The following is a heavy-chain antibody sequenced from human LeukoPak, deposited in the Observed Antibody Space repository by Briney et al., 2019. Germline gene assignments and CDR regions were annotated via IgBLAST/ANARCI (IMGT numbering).Heavy chain of an antibody. CDR2: ISYDGSNK. J-gene: IGHJ4*02. V-gene: IGHV3-30*03. CDR1: RFTFSNYG. D-gene: IGHD5-18*01. Sequence: PGGSLRLPYAASRFTFSNYGMQWVRQAPGNGLEWVALISYDGSNKYYTDSVKGRFTISRDNSKNTLYLQMDSLRAEDTAVYYCPLDRGYNFGYWVYWGQGTLVAVSS. CDR3: PLDRGYNFGYWVY.